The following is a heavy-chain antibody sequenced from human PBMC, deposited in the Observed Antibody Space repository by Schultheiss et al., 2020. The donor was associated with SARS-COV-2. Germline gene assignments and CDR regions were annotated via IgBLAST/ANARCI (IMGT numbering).Heavy chain of an antibody. V-gene: IGHV3-23*01. CDR1: GFTFSSYS. Sequence: GESLKISCAASGFTFSSYSMNWVRQAPGKGLEWVSAISGSGGSTYYADSVKGRFTISRDNSKNTLYLQMNSLRAEDTAVYYCAKASHPLVVVPDYYYMDVWGKGTTVTVSS. J-gene: IGHJ6*03. CDR2: ISGSGGST. CDR3: AKASHPLVVVPDYYYMDV. D-gene: IGHD2-2*01.